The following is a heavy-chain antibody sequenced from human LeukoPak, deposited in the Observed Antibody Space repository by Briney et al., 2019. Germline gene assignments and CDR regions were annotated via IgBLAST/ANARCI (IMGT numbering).Heavy chain of an antibody. V-gene: IGHV4-61*02. J-gene: IGHJ6*03. CDR3: ARGGLPWEFYMDV. D-gene: IGHD3-10*01. Sequence: SETLSLTCTVSGGSISSGSYYWSWIRQPAGKGLEWIGRISSSGSTNYNPSLKSRVTMSVDTSKNQFSLKLSSVTAADTAVYYCARGGLPWEFYMDVWGKGTTVTISS. CDR1: GGSISSGSYY. CDR2: ISSSGST.